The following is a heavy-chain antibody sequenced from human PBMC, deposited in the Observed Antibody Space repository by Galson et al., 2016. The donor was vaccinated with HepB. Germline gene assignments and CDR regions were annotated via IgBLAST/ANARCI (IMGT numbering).Heavy chain of an antibody. CDR1: GGSFSTHT. V-gene: IGHV1-69*13. D-gene: IGHD6-19*01. CDR2: IIPSFDTT. CDR3: ARGTRYASGWLDS. Sequence: SVKVSCKASGGSFSTHTLNWVRQTPGQGLEWMGGIIPSFDTTNYAQKFQGRVTITADESTTAFYMEMSSLTSDDTAVYYCARGTRYASGWLDSWGQGTLVTVSS. J-gene: IGHJ4*02.